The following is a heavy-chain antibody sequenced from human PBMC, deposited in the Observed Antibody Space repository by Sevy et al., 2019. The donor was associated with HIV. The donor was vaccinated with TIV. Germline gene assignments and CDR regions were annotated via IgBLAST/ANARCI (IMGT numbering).Heavy chain of an antibody. Sequence: SETLSLTCTVSGGSISAYYWSWIRQPPGKALEYIGFIYYTGSTYYNPSLKNRVTISVDTSKNQFSLNLSSVTGADTAVYYCTRSPPVRSGDDSLNWFDPWGQGTVVTVSS. V-gene: IGHV4-59*01. D-gene: IGHD5-12*01. CDR2: IYYTGST. CDR3: TRSPPVRSGDDSLNWFDP. J-gene: IGHJ5*02. CDR1: GGSISAYY.